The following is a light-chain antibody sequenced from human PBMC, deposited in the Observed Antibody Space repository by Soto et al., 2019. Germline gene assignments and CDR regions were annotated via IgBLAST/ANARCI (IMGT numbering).Light chain of an antibody. CDR2: KAS. J-gene: IGKJ2*01. CDR3: QHYNSYSYT. Sequence: DIQMTQSPSTLSASVGDRVTITCRASQSISSWLAWYQQKPGKDPKILIYKASSLESGVPSRFRGSGYGTEFTITISSLQPDDFATYYCQHYNSYSYTFGQGTKLEIK. V-gene: IGKV1-5*03. CDR1: QSISSW.